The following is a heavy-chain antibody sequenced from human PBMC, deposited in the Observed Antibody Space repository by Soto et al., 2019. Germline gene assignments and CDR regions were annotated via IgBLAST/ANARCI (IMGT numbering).Heavy chain of an antibody. V-gene: IGHV3-33*01. CDR2: IWYDGSNK. CDR1: GFTFSSYG. CDR3: AGVAGSGWYVTCGMDV. J-gene: IGHJ6*04. D-gene: IGHD6-19*01. Sequence: QVQLVESGGGVVQPGRSLRLSCAASGFTFSSYGMHWVRQAPGKGLEWVAVIWYDGSNKYYADSVKGRFTISRDNSKNTLYLQMKDLRAEDTAVYYCAGVAGSGWYVTCGMDVWGEGTTVTVSS.